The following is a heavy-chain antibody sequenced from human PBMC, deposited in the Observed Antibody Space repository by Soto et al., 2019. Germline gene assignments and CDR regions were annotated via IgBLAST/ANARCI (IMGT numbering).Heavy chain of an antibody. CDR2: ISGSGDST. V-gene: IGHV3-23*01. J-gene: IGHJ5*02. CDR3: AIGYSYAPFDP. Sequence: EVQLLESGGGLVQPGRSLRLSCAASGFTFSSYAMSWVRQAPGKGLEWVSGISGSGDSTYHADSVKGLFTISRDNSKNTLYLQMNSLRAEDTAVYYCAIGYSYAPFDPWGQGTLVTVSS. CDR1: GFTFSSYA. D-gene: IGHD5-18*01.